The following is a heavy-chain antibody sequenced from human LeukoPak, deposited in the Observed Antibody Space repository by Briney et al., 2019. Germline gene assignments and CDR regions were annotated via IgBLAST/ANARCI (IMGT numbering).Heavy chain of an antibody. Sequence: SETLSLTCTVSGGSISSYYWSWIRQPPGKGLEWIGYIYYSGSTNYNPSLKSRVTISVDTSKNQFSLKLSSVTAADTAVYCCARRSVYSYGTYYFDYWGQGTLVTVSS. D-gene: IGHD5-18*01. CDR2: IYYSGST. J-gene: IGHJ4*02. V-gene: IGHV4-59*01. CDR1: GGSISSYY. CDR3: ARRSVYSYGTYYFDY.